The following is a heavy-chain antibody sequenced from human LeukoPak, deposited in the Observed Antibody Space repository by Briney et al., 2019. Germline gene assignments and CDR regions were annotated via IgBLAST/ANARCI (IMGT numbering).Heavy chain of an antibody. CDR1: GFTVSSNY. CDR3: ARVARGDAFDI. J-gene: IGHJ3*02. Sequence: GGSLRLSCAASGFTVSSNYMSWVRQAPGKGLEWVSVIYSGGSTYSADSVKGRFTISRHNSKKTPYLQMNSLRAEDTAVYYCARVARGDAFDIWGQGTMVTVSS. V-gene: IGHV3-53*04. CDR2: IYSGGST.